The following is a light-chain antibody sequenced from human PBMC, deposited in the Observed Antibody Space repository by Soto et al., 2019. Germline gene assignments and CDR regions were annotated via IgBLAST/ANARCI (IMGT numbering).Light chain of an antibody. J-gene: IGKJ3*01. CDR1: QNVRSNF. Sequence: EVVLTQSPGTLSLSPGERATLSCRASQNVRSNFLAWYQQKPGQAPRLLIYGASNRATGIPDRFSGSGSGTDFTLTISRLEPEDFAVYYCQQYGTSTTLFTFGPGTKVDI. CDR3: QQYGTSTTLFT. CDR2: GAS. V-gene: IGKV3-20*01.